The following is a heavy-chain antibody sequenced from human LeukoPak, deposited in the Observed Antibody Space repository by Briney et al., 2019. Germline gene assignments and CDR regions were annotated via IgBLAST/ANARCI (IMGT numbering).Heavy chain of an antibody. CDR3: ARGRPHGNDY. CDR1: GFTFSSYW. J-gene: IGHJ4*02. CDR2: IASDGSST. V-gene: IGHV3-74*01. Sequence: GGSLRLSCAASGFTFSSYWMNWVRQAPGKGLAWVSRIASDGSSTTYADSVKGRFSISRDNAKNTLYLQMNSLRVEDTAVYYCARGRPHGNDYWGQGTLVTVSS. D-gene: IGHD4-23*01.